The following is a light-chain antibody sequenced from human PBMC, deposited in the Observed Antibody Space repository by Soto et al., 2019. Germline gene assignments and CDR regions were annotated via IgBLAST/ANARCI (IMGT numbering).Light chain of an antibody. CDR2: GNT. V-gene: IGLV1-40*01. Sequence: QSVVTQPPSVSGSPEPRVTISCTWGSSNIGAGYDVHWYQQLPGTAPKLLVHGNTDRPSGVPDRFSGSKSGTSASLAITGLQAEDEADYYCQSYDSSLSGWLFGGGTKLPVL. CDR1: SSNIGAGYD. J-gene: IGLJ2*01. CDR3: QSYDSSLSGWL.